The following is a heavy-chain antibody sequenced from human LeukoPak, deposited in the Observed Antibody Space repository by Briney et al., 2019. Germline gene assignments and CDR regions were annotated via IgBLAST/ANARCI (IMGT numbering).Heavy chain of an antibody. V-gene: IGHV4-59*08. D-gene: IGHD6-19*01. Sequence: SETLSLTCTVPGGSISSYYWSWIRQPPGKGLEWIGYIYYSGSTNYNPSLKSRVTISVDTSKNQFCLKLSSVTAADTAVYYCARQNIAVSYYFDYWGQGTLVTVSS. J-gene: IGHJ4*02. CDR2: IYYSGST. CDR3: ARQNIAVSYYFDY. CDR1: GGSISSYY.